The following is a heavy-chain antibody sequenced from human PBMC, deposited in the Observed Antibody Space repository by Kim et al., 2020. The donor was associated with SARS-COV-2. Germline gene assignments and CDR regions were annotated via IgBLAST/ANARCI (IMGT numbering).Heavy chain of an antibody. Sequence: YADSVKGRFTISRDNAKNSLYLTRKSLRAEDTAVYYCARAYSSGWAYFDYWGQGTLVTVSS. D-gene: IGHD6-19*01. CDR3: ARAYSSGWAYFDY. V-gene: IGHV3-21*01. J-gene: IGHJ4*02.